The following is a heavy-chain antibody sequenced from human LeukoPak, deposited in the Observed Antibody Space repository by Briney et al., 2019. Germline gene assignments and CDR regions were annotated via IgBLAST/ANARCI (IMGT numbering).Heavy chain of an antibody. CDR1: GFTFDDYA. Sequence: PGGSLRLSCAASGFTFDDYAMPWVRQAPGKGLEWVSGISWNSGSIGYADSVKGRFTISRDNAKNSLYLQMNSLRAEDTALYYCAKDTKAFSGYSYGLDYWGQGTLVTVSS. CDR3: AKDTKAFSGYSYGLDY. CDR2: ISWNSGSI. D-gene: IGHD5-18*01. J-gene: IGHJ4*02. V-gene: IGHV3-9*01.